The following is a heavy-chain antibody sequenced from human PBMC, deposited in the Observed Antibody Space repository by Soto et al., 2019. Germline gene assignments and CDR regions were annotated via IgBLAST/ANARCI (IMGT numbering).Heavy chain of an antibody. CDR1: GGTFSSYA. D-gene: IGHD2-15*01. Sequence: QVQLVQSGAEVKKPGSSVKVSCKASGGTFSSYAISWVRQAPGQGLEWMGGIIPIFGTANYAQKFQGRVTITADESTSTAYMELSSLISEDTAVYYCARAHCSGGSCYALWDYYYGMDVWGQGTTVTVSS. CDR2: IIPIFGTA. J-gene: IGHJ6*02. V-gene: IGHV1-69*01. CDR3: ARAHCSGGSCYALWDYYYGMDV.